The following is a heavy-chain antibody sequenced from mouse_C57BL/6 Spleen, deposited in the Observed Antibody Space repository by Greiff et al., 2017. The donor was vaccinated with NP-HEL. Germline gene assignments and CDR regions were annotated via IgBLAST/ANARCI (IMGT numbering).Heavy chain of an antibody. Sequence: VQLQQSGAELVKPGASVKISCKASGYAFSSYWMNWVKQRPGKGLEWIGQIYPGDGDTNYNGKFKGKATLTADKSSSTAYMQLSSLTSEDSAVYFCARSSMIKAWFAYWGQGTLVTVSA. J-gene: IGHJ3*01. D-gene: IGHD2-3*01. V-gene: IGHV1-80*01. CDR2: IYPGDGDT. CDR1: GYAFSSYW. CDR3: ARSSMIKAWFAY.